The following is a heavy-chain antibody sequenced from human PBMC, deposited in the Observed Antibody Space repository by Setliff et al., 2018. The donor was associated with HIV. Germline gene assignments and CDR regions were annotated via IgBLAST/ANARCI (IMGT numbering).Heavy chain of an antibody. V-gene: IGHV4-61*01. J-gene: IGHJ3*02. D-gene: IGHD4-17*01. CDR3: ARDRPPSTVDMLGAFDR. Sequence: SETLSLTCTVSGDSISSSTFYWGWIRQPPGKGLEWIGYIYYTGTTKYNPSLKSRVTMSVDTSKNQLSLKLSSLTAADTAVYYCARDRPPSTVDMLGAFDRWGQGTMVTVSS. CDR2: IYYTGTT. CDR1: GDSISSSTFY.